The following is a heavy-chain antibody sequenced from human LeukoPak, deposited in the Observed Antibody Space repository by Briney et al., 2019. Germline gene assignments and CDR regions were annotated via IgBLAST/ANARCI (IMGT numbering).Heavy chain of an antibody. CDR2: IRNKANSYTI. J-gene: IGHJ4*02. V-gene: IGHV3-72*01. CDR1: GFIFSDHY. D-gene: IGHD6-13*01. CDR3: ASSRIYSSSWFLSY. Sequence: PGGSLRLSCAASGFIFSDHYMDWVRQAPGKGLEWVGRIRNKANSYTIEYAASVKGRFTISRDDSKNSPYLQMNSLKIEDTAVYYCASSRIYSSSWFLSYWGQGTLVTVSS.